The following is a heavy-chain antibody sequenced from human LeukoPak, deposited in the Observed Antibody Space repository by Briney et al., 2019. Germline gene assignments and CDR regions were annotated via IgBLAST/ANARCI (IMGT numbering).Heavy chain of an antibody. CDR3: ARATDFDYYYYMDV. Sequence: GGSLRLSCAASGFTFSNYGMNWVRQAPGKGLEWVSGITGSADITYYADSVKGRFTISRDNSKNTLYLQMNSLRVEDTAVYYCARATDFDYYYYMDVWGKGTTVTVSS. CDR2: ITGSADIT. D-gene: IGHD3-3*01. CDR1: GFTFSNYG. V-gene: IGHV3-23*01. J-gene: IGHJ6*03.